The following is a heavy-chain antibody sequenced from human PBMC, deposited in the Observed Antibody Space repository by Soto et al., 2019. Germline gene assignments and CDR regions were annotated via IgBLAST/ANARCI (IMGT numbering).Heavy chain of an antibody. J-gene: IGHJ6*02. Sequence: QAQLVQSGAEVRKPGASVKVSCKASGYTFTTYDINWVRQAPGQGLEWLGWMDPNSGSTGYAQNFQGRITMTRNISRNTANMELSSLQSEDTDVYYCARERKFDFWRKGLDVWGQGTTVTVSS. CDR2: MDPNSGST. D-gene: IGHD3-3*01. CDR3: ARERKFDFWRKGLDV. CDR1: GYTFTTYD. V-gene: IGHV1-8*01.